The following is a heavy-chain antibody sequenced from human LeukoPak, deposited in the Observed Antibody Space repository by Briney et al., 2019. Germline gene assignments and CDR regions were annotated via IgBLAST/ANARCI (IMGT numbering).Heavy chain of an antibody. V-gene: IGHV4-59*01. Sequence: SETLSLTCTVSGGSISSYYWSWIRQPPGKGLEWIGYIYYSGSTNYNPSLKSRVTISVDTSKNQFSLKLSSVTAADTAVYYCARGDSNSWYVDWFDPWGQGTLVTVSS. CDR3: ARGDSNSWYVDWFDP. D-gene: IGHD6-13*01. CDR2: IYYSGST. CDR1: GGSISSYY. J-gene: IGHJ5*02.